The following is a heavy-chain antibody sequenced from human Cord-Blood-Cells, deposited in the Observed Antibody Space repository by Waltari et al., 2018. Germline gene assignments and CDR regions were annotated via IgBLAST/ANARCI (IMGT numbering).Heavy chain of an antibody. CDR1: GFTFSSYW. V-gene: IGHV3-7*01. CDR3: ARVGGSGLKYYFDY. D-gene: IGHD3-16*01. CDR2: IKQDGSEK. Sequence: EVQLVESGGGLVQPGGSLRLSCAASGFTFSSYWMRWVRQAPGKGLEWVANIKQDGSEKYYVDSVKGRFTISRDNAKNSLYLQMNSLRAEDTAVYYCARVGGSGLKYYFDYWGQGTLVTVSS. J-gene: IGHJ4*02.